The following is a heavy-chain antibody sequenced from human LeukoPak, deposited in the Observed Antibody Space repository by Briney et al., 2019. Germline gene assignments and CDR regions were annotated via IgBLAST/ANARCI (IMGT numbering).Heavy chain of an antibody. V-gene: IGHV4-59*01. CDR2: IYYSGST. J-gene: IGHJ4*02. Sequence: SETLSLTCTVSGGSISSYYWSWIRQPPGKGLEWIGYIYYSGSTNYNTSLKSRVTISVDTSKNQFSLKLSSVTAADTAVYYCARSGGDSSSWSFDYWGQGTLVTVSS. CDR3: ARSGGDSSSWSFDY. D-gene: IGHD6-13*01. CDR1: GGSISSYY.